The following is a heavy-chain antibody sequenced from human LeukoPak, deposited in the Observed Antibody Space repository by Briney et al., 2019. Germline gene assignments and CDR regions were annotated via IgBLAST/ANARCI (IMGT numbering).Heavy chain of an antibody. Sequence: GGSLRLSCAASGFTFSDYYMSWIRQAPGKGLVWVSRINSDGSSTSYADSVKGRFTISRDNAKNTLYLQMNSLRAEDTAVYYCASDYYDSRGTFDYWGQGTLVTVSS. J-gene: IGHJ4*02. CDR1: GFTFSDYY. CDR2: INSDGSST. D-gene: IGHD3-22*01. CDR3: ASDYYDSRGTFDY. V-gene: IGHV3-74*01.